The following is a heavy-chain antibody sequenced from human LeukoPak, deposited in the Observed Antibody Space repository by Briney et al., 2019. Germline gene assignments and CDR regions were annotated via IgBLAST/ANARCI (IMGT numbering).Heavy chain of an antibody. V-gene: IGHV3-48*03. CDR2: ISSSGSTI. CDR1: GFTFSSYE. Sequence: GGPLRLSCAASGFTFSSYEMNWVRQAPGKGLEWVSYISSSGSTIYYADSVKGRFTISRDNAKNSLYLQMNSLRAEDTAVYYCARDEDYYDSRPGLDYWGQGTLVTVSP. CDR3: ARDEDYYDSRPGLDY. D-gene: IGHD3-22*01. J-gene: IGHJ4*02.